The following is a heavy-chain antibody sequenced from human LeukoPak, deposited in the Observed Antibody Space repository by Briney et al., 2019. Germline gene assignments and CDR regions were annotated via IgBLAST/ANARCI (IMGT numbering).Heavy chain of an antibody. CDR1: GFTFSSYS. V-gene: IGHV3-21*01. D-gene: IGHD1-7*01. Sequence: GGSLRLSCAASGFTFSSYSMNWVRQAPGKGLEWVSSISSSSSYIYYADSVKGRFTISRDNAKNSLYLQMNSLRAEDTAVHYCARVGNTFITGTRLFDYWGQGTLATVSS. CDR3: ARVGNTFITGTRLFDY. J-gene: IGHJ4*02. CDR2: ISSSSSYI.